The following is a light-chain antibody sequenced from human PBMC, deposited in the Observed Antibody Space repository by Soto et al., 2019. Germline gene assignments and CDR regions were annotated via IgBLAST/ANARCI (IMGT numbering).Light chain of an antibody. CDR1: NIGSKS. J-gene: IGLJ3*02. Sequence: SSELTQPPSVSVAPGKTARITCGGSNIGSKSVHGYQQQPGQAPVLVIYYDSDRPSGIPERFSGSNSGNTATLTLSRVEAGDEADYYCQVWDSSSDHTIWVFGGGTKLTVL. CDR2: YDS. CDR3: QVWDSSSDHTIWV. V-gene: IGLV3-21*04.